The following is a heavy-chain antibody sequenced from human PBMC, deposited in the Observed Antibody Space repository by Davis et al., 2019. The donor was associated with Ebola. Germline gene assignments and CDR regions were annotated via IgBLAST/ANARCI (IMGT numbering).Heavy chain of an antibody. CDR1: GFTFDDYA. CDR3: ARDPSSSWYGY. Sequence: GESLKISCAASGFTFDDYAMHWVRQAPGKGLEWVSLISGDGGSTYYADSVKGRFTISRDNAKNSLYLQMNSLRAEDTAVYYCARDPSSSWYGYWGQGTLVTVSA. CDR2: ISGDGGST. J-gene: IGHJ4*02. D-gene: IGHD6-13*01. V-gene: IGHV3-43*02.